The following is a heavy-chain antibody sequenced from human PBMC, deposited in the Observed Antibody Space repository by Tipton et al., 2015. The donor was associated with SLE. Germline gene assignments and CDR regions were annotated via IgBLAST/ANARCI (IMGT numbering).Heavy chain of an antibody. Sequence: TLSLTCNVSGGSISSYYWSWIRQPPGKGLEWIGYIHSSGSTNYNSSLESRVTISVDTSRNQFSLNLSSVTAADTAVYYCAGGYGDSKFDYWGQGMLVTVSS. CDR1: GGSISSYY. D-gene: IGHD4-17*01. J-gene: IGHJ4*02. CDR3: AGGYGDSKFDY. CDR2: IHSSGST. V-gene: IGHV4-59*01.